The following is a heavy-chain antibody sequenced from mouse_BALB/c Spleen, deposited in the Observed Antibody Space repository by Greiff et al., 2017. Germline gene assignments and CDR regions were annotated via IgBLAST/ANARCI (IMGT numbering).Heavy chain of an antibody. Sequence: EVQRVESGGDLVKPGGSLKLSCAASGFTFSSYGMSWVRQTPDKRLEWVATISSGGSYTYYPDSVKGRFTISRDNAKNTLYLQMSSLKSEDTAMYYCARHPYGYDGRGFAYWGQGTLVTVSA. CDR3: ARHPYGYDGRGFAY. J-gene: IGHJ3*01. CDR1: GFTFSSYG. D-gene: IGHD2-2*01. CDR2: ISSGGSYT. V-gene: IGHV5-6*01.